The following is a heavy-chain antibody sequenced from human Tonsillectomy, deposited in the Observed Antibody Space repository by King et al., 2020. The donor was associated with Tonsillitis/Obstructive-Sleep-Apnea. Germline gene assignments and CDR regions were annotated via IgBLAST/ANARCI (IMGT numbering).Heavy chain of an antibody. J-gene: IGHJ4*02. CDR2: IYYSGST. Sequence: LQLQESGPGLVKPSETLSLTCTVSGGSISGSSDYWGWIRQPPGKGLEWIWSIYYSGSTYYSPSLKSRVTISVDTSKNQVSLRPTSVTAADTAVYYCARQRAIVGVPATPIRYFDCWGQGTLVTVSS. CDR1: GGSISGSSDY. CDR3: ARQRAIVGVPATPIRYFDC. D-gene: IGHD2-2*01. V-gene: IGHV4-39*01.